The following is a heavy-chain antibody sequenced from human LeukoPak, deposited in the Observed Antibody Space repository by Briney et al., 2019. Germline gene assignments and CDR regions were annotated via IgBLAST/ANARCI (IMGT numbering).Heavy chain of an antibody. Sequence: ASVKVSCKASGYTFTSYAMHWVRQAPGQRLEWMGWINAGNGNTKYSQKFQGRVTITRDTSASTAYMELSGLRSEDTAVYYCARVRRSSIAAAGTGLGYWGQGTLVTVSS. D-gene: IGHD6-13*01. CDR1: GYTFTSYA. CDR2: INAGNGNT. V-gene: IGHV1-3*01. J-gene: IGHJ4*02. CDR3: ARVRRSSIAAAGTGLGY.